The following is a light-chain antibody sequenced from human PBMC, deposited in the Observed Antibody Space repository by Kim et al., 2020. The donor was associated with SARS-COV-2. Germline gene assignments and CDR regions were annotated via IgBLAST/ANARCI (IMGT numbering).Light chain of an antibody. CDR1: NIGGKH. Sequence: VAPGQTAKITCGGNNIGGKHVHWYQQKPGQAPVTVIYRNNNLPSGIPERFSGSNSGNAASLSITRVQVGDEAVYFCQVWDSNTVIFGGGTQLTVL. CDR2: RNN. CDR3: QVWDSNTVI. J-gene: IGLJ2*01. V-gene: IGLV3-9*01.